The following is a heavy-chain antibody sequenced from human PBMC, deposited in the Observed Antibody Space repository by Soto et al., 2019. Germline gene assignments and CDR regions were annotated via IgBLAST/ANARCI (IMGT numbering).Heavy chain of an antibody. Sequence: EVQLVESGGGLVQPGGSLRLSCTASGFIVSDTYVNWVRQAPGKGLEWVSVISNRGDTHYADSVRGRVSLSRYISDNTLHLQMNNLRVEDTAVYYCAREPRYCRGGSCSITGDAYDIWGQGTMVTVSS. D-gene: IGHD2-15*01. J-gene: IGHJ3*02. CDR1: GFIVSDTY. V-gene: IGHV3-66*01. CDR3: AREPRYCRGGSCSITGDAYDI. CDR2: ISNRGDT.